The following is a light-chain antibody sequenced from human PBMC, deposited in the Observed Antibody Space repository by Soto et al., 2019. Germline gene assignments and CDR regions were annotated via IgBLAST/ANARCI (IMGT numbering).Light chain of an antibody. CDR2: DVS. Sequence: QSALTQPRSVSGSPGQSVAISCTGTSSDVGGYNYVSWYQQHPGKAPKLMIYDVSKWPSGVPDRFSGSKSGNTASLTISGLQVEDEADYYCSSYAGSNTWVFGGGTKVTVL. CDR1: SSDVGGYNY. CDR3: SSYAGSNTWV. V-gene: IGLV2-11*01. J-gene: IGLJ3*02.